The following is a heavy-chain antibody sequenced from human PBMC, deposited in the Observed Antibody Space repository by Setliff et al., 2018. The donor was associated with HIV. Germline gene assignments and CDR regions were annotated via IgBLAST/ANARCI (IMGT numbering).Heavy chain of an antibody. D-gene: IGHD1-26*01. J-gene: IGHJ4*02. Sequence: PSETLSLTCAVYGGSFSGYSWSWIRQAPGKGLVWVSRFRGDDRTTNYADSVRGRFTFSSDNAKNTVYLQMDALRAEDTAVYYCARALYGSDSLLDSWGQGTLVTVSS. V-gene: IGHV3-74*01. CDR3: ARALYGSDSLLDS. CDR1: GGSFSGYS. CDR2: FRGDDRTT.